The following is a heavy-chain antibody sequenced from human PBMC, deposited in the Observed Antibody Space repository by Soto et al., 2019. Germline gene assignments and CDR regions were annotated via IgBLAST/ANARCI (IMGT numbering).Heavy chain of an antibody. CDR3: ASGLRLDFDS. Sequence: QLQLQESGPGLVKASETLSLTCTVSTDSISDTSYFWGWIRQPPGKGLEWIGSIYSSGSTYYNPSLNSRFTISIAPSKKYVSLKLTSMTAAYTAVYYCASGLRLDFDSWGQGTMVTVSS. CDR2: IYSSGST. CDR1: TDSISDTSYF. J-gene: IGHJ4*02. V-gene: IGHV4-39*02.